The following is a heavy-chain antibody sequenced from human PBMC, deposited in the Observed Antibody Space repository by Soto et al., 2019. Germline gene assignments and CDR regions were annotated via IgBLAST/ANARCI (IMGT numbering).Heavy chain of an antibody. CDR3: VIQRSGVVY. J-gene: IGHJ4*02. CDR2: INPNNGGT. V-gene: IGHV1-2*04. Sequence: QVHLVQSGAEVKKPGASVRVSCKASGYSFTGNSMHWVRQAPGQGLEWMGWINPNNGGTNYAQRFRGWVTMTRDTSVSTAYMDLKRLKSDDTAVYYRVIQRSGVVYWGQGTLVTVSS. D-gene: IGHD2-15*01. CDR1: GYSFTGNS.